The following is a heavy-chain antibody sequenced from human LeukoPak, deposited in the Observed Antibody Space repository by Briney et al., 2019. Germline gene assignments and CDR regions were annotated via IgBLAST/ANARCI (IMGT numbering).Heavy chain of an antibody. CDR3: ARVRDYYDSSGYTSGWFDP. Sequence: SETLSLTCTVSGGSISSYYWSWIRQPPGKGLEWIGYIYYSGSTNYNPSLKSRVTISVDTSKNQFSLKLSSVTAADTAVYYCARVRDYYDSSGYTSGWFDPWGQGTLVTVSS. CDR2: IYYSGST. CDR1: GGSISSYY. D-gene: IGHD3-22*01. V-gene: IGHV4-59*01. J-gene: IGHJ5*02.